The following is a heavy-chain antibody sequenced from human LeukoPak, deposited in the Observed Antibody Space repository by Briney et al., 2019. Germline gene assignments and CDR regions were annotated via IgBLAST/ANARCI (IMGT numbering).Heavy chain of an antibody. CDR2: ISGSGDTT. CDR1: GFTSSRYE. J-gene: IGHJ5*02. D-gene: IGHD5-24*01. V-gene: IGHV3-48*03. CDR3: ARAPLVLQYRWWFDP. Sequence: GGSLRLSCSASGFTSSRYEMNWVRQAPGKGLEWILYISGSGDTTYYADSVKGRFTISRDNAKNSLYLQMNSLRVEDTAVYHCARAPLVLQYRWWFDPWGQGTLVIVSS.